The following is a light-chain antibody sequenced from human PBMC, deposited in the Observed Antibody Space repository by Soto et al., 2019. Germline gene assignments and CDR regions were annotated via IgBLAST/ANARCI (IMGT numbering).Light chain of an antibody. CDR3: QQDGISWT. CDR2: GAS. J-gene: IGKJ1*01. Sequence: EIVLTQSPGTLSLSPGERATLSCRASQSVSSSYLAWYLQKPGQAPRLLIYGASSRATGIPDRFSGSGSGTDFTLTISRLEPEDFAVYYCQQDGISWTFGQGTKVEIK. CDR1: QSVSSSY. V-gene: IGKV3-20*01.